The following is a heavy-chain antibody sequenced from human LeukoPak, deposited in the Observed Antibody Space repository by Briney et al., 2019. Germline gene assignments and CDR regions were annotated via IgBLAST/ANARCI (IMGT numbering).Heavy chain of an antibody. CDR1: GGSISSSSYY. CDR3: ARQGAAAGHDY. D-gene: IGHD6-13*01. V-gene: IGHV4-39*01. CDR2: IYYSGTT. J-gene: IGHJ4*02. Sequence: SETLSLTCTVSGGSISSSSYYWGWIRQPPGKGLEWIGSIYYSGTTYYNPSLKSRVTISVDTSKKQFSRKLSSVTAADTAVYYCARQGAAAGHDYWGQGTLVTVSS.